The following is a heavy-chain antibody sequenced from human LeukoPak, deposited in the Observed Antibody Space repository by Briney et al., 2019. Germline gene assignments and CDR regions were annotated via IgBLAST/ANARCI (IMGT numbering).Heavy chain of an antibody. CDR3: ASGSGWVFDN. CDR1: GFTFSSYG. Sequence: PGGSLRLSCAASGFTFSSYGMHWVRQAPGKGLEWVAVISYDGSNKYYADSVKGRFTISRDNSKNTLYLQMNSLRAEDTGVYYCASGSGWVFDNWGQGTLVTVSS. J-gene: IGHJ4*02. V-gene: IGHV3-30*03. D-gene: IGHD6-19*01. CDR2: ISYDGSNK.